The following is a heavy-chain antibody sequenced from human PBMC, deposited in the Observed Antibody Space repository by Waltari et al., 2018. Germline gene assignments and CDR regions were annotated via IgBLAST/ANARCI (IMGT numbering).Heavy chain of an antibody. CDR2: INHSGST. J-gene: IGHJ4*02. D-gene: IGHD6-6*01. CDR3: ASDSSSSGVDY. Sequence: QVQLQQWGAGLLKPSETLSLTCAVYGGSFSGYYWSWIRQPPGKGLEWIGEINHSGSTNYNLSLKSRVTISVDTSKNQFSLKLSSVTAADTAVYYCASDSSSSGVDYWGQGTLVTVSS. CDR1: GGSFSGYY. V-gene: IGHV4-34*01.